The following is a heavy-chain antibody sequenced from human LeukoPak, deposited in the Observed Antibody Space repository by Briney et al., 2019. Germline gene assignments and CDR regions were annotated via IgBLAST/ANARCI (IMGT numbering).Heavy chain of an antibody. CDR1: GFTFSNYA. J-gene: IGHJ4*02. CDR3: AKDSVVVAGLVNYFDY. V-gene: IGHV3-23*01. D-gene: IGHD6-19*01. CDR2: ISGGGDNT. Sequence: GGSLRLSCAASGFTFSNYAMSWARQAPGKGLEWVSAISGGGDNTFYTDSVKGRFTISRDNSKNTLYLQMKSLRAEDTAVYFCAKDSVVVAGLVNYFDYWGQGTLVTVSS.